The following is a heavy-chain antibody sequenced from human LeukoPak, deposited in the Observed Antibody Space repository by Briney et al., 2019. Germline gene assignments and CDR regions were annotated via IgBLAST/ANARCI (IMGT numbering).Heavy chain of an antibody. Sequence: GGSLRLSCAASGFTFSDYYMSWIRQAPGKGLEWVSYISSSGSTIYYADSVKGRFTVSRDNSKNTLFLQMNSLRAEDTAVYYCAKDGGLWVSAHWGDSWGRGTLVTVSS. CDR3: AKDGGLWVSAHWGDS. D-gene: IGHD7-27*01. V-gene: IGHV3-11*01. CDR1: GFTFSDYY. CDR2: ISSSGSTI. J-gene: IGHJ4*02.